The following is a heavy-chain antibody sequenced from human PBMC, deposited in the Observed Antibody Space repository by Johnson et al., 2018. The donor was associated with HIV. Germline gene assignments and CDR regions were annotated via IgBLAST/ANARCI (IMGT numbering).Heavy chain of an antibody. Sequence: VQLVESGGGVVQPGRSLRLSCAASGFTFSSYGMHWVRQAPGKGLEWVAVISNGGSNKDYADSVKGRFTISRDNSKNTLCLQMNSLRAEDTALYYCTRDGPWLQSQRDAFDVWGQVTMVIVSS. CDR2: ISNGGSNK. CDR3: TRDGPWLQSQRDAFDV. J-gene: IGHJ3*01. CDR1: GFTFSSYG. D-gene: IGHD5-24*01. V-gene: IGHV3-30-3*01.